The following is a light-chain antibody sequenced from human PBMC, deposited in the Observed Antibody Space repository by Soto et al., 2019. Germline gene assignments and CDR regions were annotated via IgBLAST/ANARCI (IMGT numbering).Light chain of an antibody. CDR3: QQYGSSPL. CDR1: QSVSSSY. V-gene: IGKV3-20*01. J-gene: IGKJ3*01. CDR2: GAS. Sequence: EIGLTQSPCTLSLSPGERATLSWRASQSVSSSYLAWYQQKPGQAPRLLIYGASSRATGIPDRFSGSRSGTDFTLTISRLEPEDFAVYYCQQYGSSPLFGPGTKV.